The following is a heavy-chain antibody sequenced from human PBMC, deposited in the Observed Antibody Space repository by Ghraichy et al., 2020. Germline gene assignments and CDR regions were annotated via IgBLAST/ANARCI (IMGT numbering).Heavy chain of an antibody. CDR1: GGSFSGYY. Sequence: SETLSLTCAVYGGSFSGYYWSWIRQPPGKGLEWIGEINHSGSTNYNPSLKSRVTISVDTSKNQFSLKLSSVTAADTAVYYCARDRAVIFWSGYYIRFDYWGQGTLVTVSS. CDR2: INHSGST. CDR3: ARDRAVIFWSGYYIRFDY. D-gene: IGHD3-3*01. J-gene: IGHJ4*02. V-gene: IGHV4-34*01.